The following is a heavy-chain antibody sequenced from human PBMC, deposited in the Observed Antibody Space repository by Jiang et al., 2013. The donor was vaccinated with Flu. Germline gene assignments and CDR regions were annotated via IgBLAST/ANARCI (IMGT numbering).Heavy chain of an antibody. D-gene: IGHD3-22*01. V-gene: IGHV4-38-2*02. CDR3: ARPYYYDSSGPHDAFDI. CDR2: IYYSGST. CDR1: GYSISSGYY. Sequence: LLKPSETLSLTCTVSGYSISSGYYWGWIRQPPGKGLEWIGSIYYSGSTYYNPSLKSRVTISVDTSKNQFSLKLSSVTAADTAVYYCARPYYYDSSGPHDAFDIWGQGTMVTVSS. J-gene: IGHJ3*02.